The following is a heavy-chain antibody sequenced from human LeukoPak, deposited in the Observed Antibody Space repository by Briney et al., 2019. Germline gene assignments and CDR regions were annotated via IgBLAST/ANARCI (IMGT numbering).Heavy chain of an antibody. J-gene: IGHJ4*02. CDR3: ARSMITFGGVIVITEHFDY. CDR2: IYYSGTT. CDR1: GGSISSSDYF. Sequence: SETLSLTCTVSGGSISSSDYFWGWIRQPPGKGLEWIASIYYSGTTHYNPSLKSRVTMSVDTSKNQFSLKLSSVTAADTAVYYCARSMITFGGVIVITEHFDYWGQGTLVTVSS. V-gene: IGHV4-39*01. D-gene: IGHD3-16*02.